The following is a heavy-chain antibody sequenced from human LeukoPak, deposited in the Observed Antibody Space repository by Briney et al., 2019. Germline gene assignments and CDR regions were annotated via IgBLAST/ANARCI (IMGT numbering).Heavy chain of an antibody. D-gene: IGHD4-17*01. CDR3: AKDFQYTVTTEYYFDY. V-gene: IGHV3-43*02. Sequence: RPSGSLRLSCAASGFTFDDYAMHWDRPAPGKGLKWVSILIGDGGSTYYADSGKGRFTISRDNSKNSLYLQMNCLRTEDTALYYCAKDFQYTVTTEYYFDYWGQGTLVTVSS. CDR1: GFTFDDYA. J-gene: IGHJ4*02. CDR2: LIGDGGST.